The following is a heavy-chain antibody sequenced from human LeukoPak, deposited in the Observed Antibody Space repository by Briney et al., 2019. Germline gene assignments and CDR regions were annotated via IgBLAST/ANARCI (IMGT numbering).Heavy chain of an antibody. J-gene: IGHJ4*02. CDR3: ARDLTYYYDSSGYSHFDY. Sequence: ASVKVSCKASGYTFTGCYMHWVRQAPGQGLEWMGWINPNSGGTNYAQKFQGRVTMTRDTSISTAYMELSRLRSDDTAVYYCARDLTYYYDSSGYSHFDYWGQGTLVTVSS. V-gene: IGHV1-2*02. CDR1: GYTFTGCY. CDR2: INPNSGGT. D-gene: IGHD3-22*01.